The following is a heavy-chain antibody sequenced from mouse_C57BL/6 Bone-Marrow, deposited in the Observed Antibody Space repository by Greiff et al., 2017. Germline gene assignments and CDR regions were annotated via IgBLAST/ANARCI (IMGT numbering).Heavy chain of an antibody. V-gene: IGHV1-18*01. CDR3: AREGTAQATWGYAVDY. D-gene: IGHD3-2*02. Sequence: VQLQQSGPELVKPGASVKIPCKASGYTFTDYNMDWVKQSHGKSLEWIGEINPNNGGTIYNQKFKGKATLTVDKSSSTAYMELRSLTSEDTAVYYCAREGTAQATWGYAVDYWGQGTSVTVSS. CDR1: GYTFTDYN. CDR2: INPNNGGT. J-gene: IGHJ4*01.